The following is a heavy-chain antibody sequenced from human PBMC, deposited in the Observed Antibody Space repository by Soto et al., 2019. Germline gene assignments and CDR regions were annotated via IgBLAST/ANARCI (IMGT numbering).Heavy chain of an antibody. CDR2: ISGSSGNI. J-gene: IGHJ3*01. Sequence: GGSLRLSCAASGFTFSSYSMNWVRQAPGKGLEWVASISGSSGNIYYADSMKGRFTISRDNAKNTLYLQMNSLRSEDTAVYYCARVVDTMVPGVKIGYYVWGQGTMVTVSS. D-gene: IGHD3-10*01. V-gene: IGHV3-21*04. CDR3: ARVVDTMVPGVKIGYYV. CDR1: GFTFSSYS.